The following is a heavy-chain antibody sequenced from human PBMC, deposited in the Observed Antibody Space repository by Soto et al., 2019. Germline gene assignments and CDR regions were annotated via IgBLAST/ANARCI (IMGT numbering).Heavy chain of an antibody. J-gene: IGHJ4*02. CDR1: GYTFTAYA. D-gene: IGHD6-19*01. V-gene: IGHV1-2*02. Sequence: ASVKVSCKASGYTFTAYAMHWVRQAPGQGLEWMGWINPTSGDATYAQKFQGRVTMTMDTSITTAYMELSSLSYDDTAVYYCEREASAVLARDYWGQGTLVTVSS. CDR3: EREASAVLARDY. CDR2: INPTSGDA.